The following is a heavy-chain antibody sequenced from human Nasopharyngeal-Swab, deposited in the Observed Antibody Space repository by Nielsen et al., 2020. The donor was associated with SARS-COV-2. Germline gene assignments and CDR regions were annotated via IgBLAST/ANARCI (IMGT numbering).Heavy chain of an antibody. CDR2: ISSSSSYI. J-gene: IGHJ4*02. V-gene: IGHV3-21*01. D-gene: IGHD3-22*01. Sequence: SLSLSCASSGFTFISYLMNCFLQPPWKGLEWVSSISSSSSYIYYADSVKGRFTISRDNAKNSLYLQMNSLRAEDTAVYYFATAFGVTMISPCNYWGQGTLVTVSS. CDR3: ATAFGVTMISPCNY. CDR1: GFTFISYL.